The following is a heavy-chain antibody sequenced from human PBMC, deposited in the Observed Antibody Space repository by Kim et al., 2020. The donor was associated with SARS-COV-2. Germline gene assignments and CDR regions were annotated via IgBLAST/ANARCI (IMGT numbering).Heavy chain of an antibody. V-gene: IGHV4-34*01. Sequence: SETLSLTCAVYGGSFSGYYWSWIRQPPGKGLEWIGEINHSGSTNDNPSLKSRVTISVDTSKNQFSLKLSSVTAADTAVYYCARANTAMVPPCFDYWGQGTLVTVS. CDR1: GGSFSGYY. J-gene: IGHJ4*02. CDR2: INHSGST. D-gene: IGHD5-18*01. CDR3: ARANTAMVPPCFDY.